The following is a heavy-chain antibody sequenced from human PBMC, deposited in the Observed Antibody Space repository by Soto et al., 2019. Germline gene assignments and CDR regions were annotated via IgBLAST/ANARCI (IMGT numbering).Heavy chain of an antibody. D-gene: IGHD3-10*01. CDR2: ISNIGNT. CDR3: AVDRGTGIRANGFDH. CDR1: GGSVSITGDY. Sequence: PSLTCSVPGGSVSITGDYWTWIRQPPGKGLEWIGDISNIGNTNSNPSLKSRVTISVDTSKKQFSLRLTSVTAADTAVYYCAVDRGTGIRANGFDHWGQGTLVTVSS. J-gene: IGHJ5*02. V-gene: IGHV4-61*08.